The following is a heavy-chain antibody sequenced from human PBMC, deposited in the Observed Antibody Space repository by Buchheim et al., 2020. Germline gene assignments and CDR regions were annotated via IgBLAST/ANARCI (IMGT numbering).Heavy chain of an antibody. V-gene: IGHV3-48*02. CDR3: ARRGVREFDY. Sequence: DVQLVESGGGLIQPGGSLRLSCAASGFTFSSYSMNWVRQAPGKGLEWVSYISSGNTITTHYADSVLGRFTISRDNAKNSLDLQMNSLRDEDTAVYYCARRGVREFDYWGQGTL. D-gene: IGHD1-26*01. J-gene: IGHJ4*02. CDR2: ISSGNTITT. CDR1: GFTFSSYS.